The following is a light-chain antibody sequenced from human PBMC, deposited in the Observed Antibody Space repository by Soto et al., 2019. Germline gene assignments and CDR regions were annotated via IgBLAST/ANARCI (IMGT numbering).Light chain of an antibody. V-gene: IGKV3-20*01. CDR1: QSVSSSY. J-gene: IGKJ1*01. Sequence: EIVLPQSPGTLSLSPGEGATLSCRASQSVSSSYLAWYQQKPGQAPSLLIYGASSRATGIPDRFSGGGSGTDFTLTISRLEPEDFAVYYCQQYDNSPWTFGQGTKVEIK. CDR2: GAS. CDR3: QQYDNSPWT.